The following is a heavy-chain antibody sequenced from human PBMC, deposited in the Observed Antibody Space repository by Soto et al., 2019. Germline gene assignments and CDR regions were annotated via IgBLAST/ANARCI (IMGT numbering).Heavy chain of an antibody. Sequence: ASVKVSCKASGGTFSSYTISWVRQAPGQGLEWMGRIIPILGIANYAQKFQGRVTITADKSTSTAYMELSSLRSEDTAVYYCARATHLRYWYFDLWGRGTLVTVSS. D-gene: IGHD3-3*01. CDR3: ARATHLRYWYFDL. V-gene: IGHV1-69*02. J-gene: IGHJ2*01. CDR1: GGTFSSYT. CDR2: IIPILGIA.